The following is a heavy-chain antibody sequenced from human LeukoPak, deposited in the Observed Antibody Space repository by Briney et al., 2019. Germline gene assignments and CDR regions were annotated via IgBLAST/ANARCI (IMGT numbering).Heavy chain of an antibody. Sequence: SQTLSLTCTVSGGSISSGGYYWSWIRQHPGKGLEWIGYIYYSGSTYYNPSLKSRVTISVDTSKNQFSLKLSSVTAADTAVYYCARGSSAVAGREGDAFDIWGQGTMVTVSS. V-gene: IGHV4-31*03. J-gene: IGHJ3*02. CDR2: IYYSGST. D-gene: IGHD6-19*01. CDR3: ARGSSAVAGREGDAFDI. CDR1: GGSISSGGYY.